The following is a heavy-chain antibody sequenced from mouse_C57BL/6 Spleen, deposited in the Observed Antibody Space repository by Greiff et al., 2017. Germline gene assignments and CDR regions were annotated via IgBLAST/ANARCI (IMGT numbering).Heavy chain of an antibody. V-gene: IGHV5-17*01. J-gene: IGHJ4*01. CDR1: GFTFSDYG. CDR3: ATGPITTVVARAMDY. D-gene: IGHD1-1*01. Sequence: DVHLVESGGGLVKPGGSLKLSCAASGFTFSDYGMHWVRQAPEKGLEWVAYISSGSSTIYYAATVKGRFTISRDNAKHTLFLQMTSLRSEDTAMYYCATGPITTVVARAMDYWGQGTSVTVSS. CDR2: ISSGSSTI.